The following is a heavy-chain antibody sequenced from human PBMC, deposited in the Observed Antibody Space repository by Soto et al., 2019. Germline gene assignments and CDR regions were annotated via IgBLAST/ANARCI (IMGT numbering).Heavy chain of an antibody. Sequence: GASVKVSCKASGGTFSSYAISWVRQAPGQGLEWMGGIIPIFGTANYAQKFQGRVTITADESTSTAYMELSSLRSEDTAVYYCARALDYYGSGSYPDYWGQGTLVTVSS. CDR3: ARALDYYGSGSYPDY. J-gene: IGHJ4*02. D-gene: IGHD3-10*01. V-gene: IGHV1-69*13. CDR2: IIPIFGTA. CDR1: GGTFSSYA.